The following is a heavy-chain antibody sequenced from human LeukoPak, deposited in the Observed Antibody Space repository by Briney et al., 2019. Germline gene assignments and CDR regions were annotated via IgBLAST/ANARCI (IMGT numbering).Heavy chain of an antibody. V-gene: IGHV4-39*07. CDR3: ARRTSANDAFDI. CDR2: IYYSGST. J-gene: IGHJ3*02. CDR1: GGSISSSSYY. D-gene: IGHD6-25*01. Sequence: SETLSLTCTVSGGSISSSSYYWGWIRQPPGKGLEWIGSIYYSGSTYYNPSLKSRVTISVDTSKNQFSLKLSSVTAADTAVYYCARRTSANDAFDIWGQGTMVTVSS.